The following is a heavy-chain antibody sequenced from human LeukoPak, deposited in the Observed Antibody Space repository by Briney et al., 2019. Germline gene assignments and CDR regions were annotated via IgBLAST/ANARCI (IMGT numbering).Heavy chain of an antibody. D-gene: IGHD3-9*01. J-gene: IGHJ4*02. CDR1: GYTLTELS. Sequence: ASVKVSCKVSGYTLTELSMHWVRQAPGKGLEWMGGFDPEDGETIYAQKFQGRVTMTEDTSTDTAYMELSSLRSEDTAVYYCATRVGFDWLFGFDYWGQGTLVTVSS. CDR2: FDPEDGET. CDR3: ATRVGFDWLFGFDY. V-gene: IGHV1-24*01.